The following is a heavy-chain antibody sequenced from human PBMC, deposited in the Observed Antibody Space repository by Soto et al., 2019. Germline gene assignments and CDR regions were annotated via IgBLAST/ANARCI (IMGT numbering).Heavy chain of an antibody. V-gene: IGHV3-23*01. Sequence: RGSLRLSCAASGFPFSSYAMSLVRHAPRKALEWVSAIRSSRGSTYYADSVKGRFTIARDNSKNTLYLQINSLRAEDTAVYYCARGYGLWFGELLSDYCGQGTLVTVSS. CDR3: ARGYGLWFGELLSDY. CDR2: IRSSRGST. CDR1: GFPFSSYA. D-gene: IGHD3-10*01. J-gene: IGHJ4*02.